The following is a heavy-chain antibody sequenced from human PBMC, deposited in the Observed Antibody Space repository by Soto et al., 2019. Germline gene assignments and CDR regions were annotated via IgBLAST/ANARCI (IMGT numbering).Heavy chain of an antibody. V-gene: IGHV3-30*18. D-gene: IGHD3-22*01. CDR3: AKDFSYYDSSGTTDY. CDR2: ISYDGSNK. CDR1: GFTFSSYG. Sequence: GGSLSLSCAASGFTFSSYGMHWVRQAPGKGLEWVAVISYDGSNKYYADSVKGRFTISRDNSKNTLYLQMNSLRAEDTAVYYCAKDFSYYDSSGTTDYWGQGTLVTVSS. J-gene: IGHJ4*02.